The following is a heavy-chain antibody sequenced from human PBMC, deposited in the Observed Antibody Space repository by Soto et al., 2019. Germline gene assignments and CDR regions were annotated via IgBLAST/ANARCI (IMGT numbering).Heavy chain of an antibody. V-gene: IGHV4-34*01. D-gene: IGHD3-16*01. CDR3: ARFARLGIRGMDV. Sequence: SETLSLTCAVYVGSFSGYYWSWIRQPPGKGLEWIGEINHSGSTNYNPSLKSRVTISVDTSKNQFSLKLSSVTAADTAVYYCARFARLGIRGMDVWGQGTTVTVSS. CDR1: VGSFSGYY. CDR2: INHSGST. J-gene: IGHJ6*02.